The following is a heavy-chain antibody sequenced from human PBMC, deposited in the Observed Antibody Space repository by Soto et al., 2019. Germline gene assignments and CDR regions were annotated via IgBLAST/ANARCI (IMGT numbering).Heavy chain of an antibody. J-gene: IGHJ2*01. Sequence: GVSLRLSCAASGFTFRSYWMSWVRQAPGKGLEWVANIKQDGSEKYYVDSVKGRFTISRDNAKNSLYLQMNSLRAEDTAVYYCARGLWFGELPRYWYFDLWGRGTLVTVSS. V-gene: IGHV3-7*04. CDR1: GFTFRSYW. D-gene: IGHD3-10*01. CDR2: IKQDGSEK. CDR3: ARGLWFGELPRYWYFDL.